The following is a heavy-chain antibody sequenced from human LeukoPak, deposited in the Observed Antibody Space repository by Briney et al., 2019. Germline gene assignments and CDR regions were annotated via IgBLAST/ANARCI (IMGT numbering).Heavy chain of an antibody. CDR2: ISSSSSYI. Sequence: KPGGSLRLSCAASGFTFSSYSMNWVRQAPGKGLEWVSSISSSSSYIYYADSVKGRFTISRDNAKNSLYLQMNSLRAEDTAVYYCARDWVFYDILTGYIFDYWGQGTLVTVSS. V-gene: IGHV3-21*01. CDR1: GFTFSSYS. CDR3: ARDWVFYDILTGYIFDY. J-gene: IGHJ4*02. D-gene: IGHD3-9*01.